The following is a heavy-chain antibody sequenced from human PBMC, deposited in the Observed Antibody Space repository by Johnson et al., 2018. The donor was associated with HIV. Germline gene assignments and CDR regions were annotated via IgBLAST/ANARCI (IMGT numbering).Heavy chain of an antibody. CDR2: INGDGSGI. CDR3: ATVVVITQDAFDI. V-gene: IGHV3-74*02. Sequence: VQLVESGGGLVQPGGSLRLSCAASGFTFSSYWMHWVRQGPGKGLVWVSRINGDGSGITYADSVKGRFTVSRDSSKNTLYLQMNSLKIEDTAVYYCATVVVITQDAFDIWGQGTMVTVSS. J-gene: IGHJ3*02. D-gene: IGHD3-22*01. CDR1: GFTFSSYW.